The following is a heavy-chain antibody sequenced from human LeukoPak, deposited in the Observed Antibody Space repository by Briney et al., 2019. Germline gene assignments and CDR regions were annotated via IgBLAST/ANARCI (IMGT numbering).Heavy chain of an antibody. Sequence: SVKVSCKASGVTFSSYGLSWVRQAPGQGLEWMGRIIPILGIANYAQKFQGRVTITADKSTSTAYMELSSLRSEDTAVYYCASGYSYGYFDYWGQGTLVTVSS. CDR3: ASGYSYGYFDY. CDR2: IIPILGIA. D-gene: IGHD5-18*01. CDR1: GVTFSSYG. J-gene: IGHJ4*02. V-gene: IGHV1-69*04.